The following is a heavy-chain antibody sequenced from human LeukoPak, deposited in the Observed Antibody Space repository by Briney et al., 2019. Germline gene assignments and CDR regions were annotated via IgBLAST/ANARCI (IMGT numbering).Heavy chain of an antibody. J-gene: IGHJ6*03. CDR2: MSYDGSDK. D-gene: IGHD2-2*02. CDR3: AKAFCSSTTCYTYYYYFMDV. Sequence: GGSLRLSCAASGFTFSSYGMHWVRQAPGEGLEWVAVMSYDGSDKFYADSVKGRFTISRDNSKNTLYLQMNSLRAEDTALYYCAKAFCSSTTCYTYYYYFMDVWGQGTTVTVSS. CDR1: GFTFSSYG. V-gene: IGHV3-30-3*02.